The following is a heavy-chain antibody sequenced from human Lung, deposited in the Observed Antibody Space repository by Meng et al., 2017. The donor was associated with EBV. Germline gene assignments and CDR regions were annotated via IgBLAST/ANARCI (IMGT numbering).Heavy chain of an antibody. CDR1: GFNFNDYG. J-gene: IGHJ4*02. Sequence: VRLVGSGGGVVQPGRSLRLSCTTSGFNFNDYGVHWVRQAPGKGLEWVAVISFDGSTEYYADSVKGRFTISRDSSKNTLYLQMTTLTTEDTAVYYCAKDGPHYFDHWAREPWSPSPQ. CDR2: ISFDGSTE. CDR3: AKDGPHYFDH. V-gene: IGHV3-30*18.